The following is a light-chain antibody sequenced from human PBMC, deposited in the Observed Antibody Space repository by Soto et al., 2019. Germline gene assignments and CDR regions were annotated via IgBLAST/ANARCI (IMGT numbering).Light chain of an antibody. Sequence: QSALTQPASVSGSPGQSITVSCTGTSSDLDYVSWYQQHPGKAPKLLIFDVNTRPSGVPDRFSASKTDNAASLTISGVQPEDEAHYNCSSYIHPSVFFGGGTKLTVL. J-gene: IGLJ2*01. CDR1: SSDLDY. CDR2: DVN. CDR3: SSYIHPSVF. V-gene: IGLV2-14*03.